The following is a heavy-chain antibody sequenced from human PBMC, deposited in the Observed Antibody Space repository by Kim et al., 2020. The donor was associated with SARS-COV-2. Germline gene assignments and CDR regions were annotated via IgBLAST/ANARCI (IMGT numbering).Heavy chain of an antibody. CDR3: ARANSGSYYRGYGY. D-gene: IGHD1-26*01. Sequence: GGSLRLSCAASGFTFSSYGMHWVRQAPGKGLEWVAVIWYDGSNKYYAYSVKGRFTISRDNSKNTLYLQMNSLRAEDTAVYYCARANSGSYYRGYGYWGQGTLVTVSS. CDR2: IWYDGSNK. CDR1: GFTFSSYG. J-gene: IGHJ4*02. V-gene: IGHV3-33*01.